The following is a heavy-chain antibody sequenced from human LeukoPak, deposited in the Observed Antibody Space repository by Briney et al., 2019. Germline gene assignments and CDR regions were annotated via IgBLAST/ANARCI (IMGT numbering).Heavy chain of an antibody. CDR1: GGSISSYY. V-gene: IGHV4-59*01. D-gene: IGHD2-8*01. CDR3: ARTPQRMRGAFDY. CDR2: IYYSGST. J-gene: IGHJ4*02. Sequence: SETLSLTCTVSGGSISSYYWSWLRQPPGKGLEWIGYIYYSGSTNYNPSLKSRVTISVDTSKNQFSLKLSSVTAADTAVYYCARTPQRMRGAFDYWGQGTLVTVSS.